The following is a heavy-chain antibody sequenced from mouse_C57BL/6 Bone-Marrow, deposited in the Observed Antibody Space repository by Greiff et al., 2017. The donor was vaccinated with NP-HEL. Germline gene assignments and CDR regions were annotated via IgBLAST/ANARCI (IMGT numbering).Heavy chain of an antibody. CDR1: GFTFSDYG. CDR2: ISSGSSTI. CDR3: ARAELGWFAY. V-gene: IGHV5-17*01. J-gene: IGHJ3*01. Sequence: EVQLVESGGGLVKPGGSLKLSCAASGFTFSDYGMHWVRQAPEKGLEWVAYISSGSSTIYYADTVKGRFTISRDNAKNTLFLQMTSLRSEDTAMYYCARAELGWFAYWGQGPLVTVSA. D-gene: IGHD4-1*01.